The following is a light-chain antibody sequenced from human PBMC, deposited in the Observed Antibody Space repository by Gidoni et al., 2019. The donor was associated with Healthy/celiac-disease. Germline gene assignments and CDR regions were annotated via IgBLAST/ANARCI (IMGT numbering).Light chain of an antibody. J-gene: IGKJ2*01. CDR1: QSVLYSSTNKNY. Sequence: DIVMIQSPDSLAVSLGERATINCKSSQSVLYSSTNKNYLAWYQQKPGQPPKLLIYWASTRESGVPDRFSGSGSGTDFTLTISSLQAEDVAVYYCQQYYSTPPAFGQGTKLEIK. CDR2: WAS. CDR3: QQYYSTPPA. V-gene: IGKV4-1*01.